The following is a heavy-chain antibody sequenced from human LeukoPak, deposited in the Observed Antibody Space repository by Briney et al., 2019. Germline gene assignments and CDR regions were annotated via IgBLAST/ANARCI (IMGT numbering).Heavy chain of an antibody. CDR2: IFYSGST. CDR3: ARVYYSSSYDYWYFDL. J-gene: IGHJ2*01. CDR1: GGPIRNYY. D-gene: IGHD6-13*01. V-gene: IGHV4-59*01. Sequence: PSETLSLTCTVSGGPIRNYYWSWIRQPPGKGLEWIGYIFYSGSTNYNPSLKSRVTISVDTSKNQFSLKLRSVTAADTAVYYCARVYYSSSYDYWYFDLWGRGTLVTVSS.